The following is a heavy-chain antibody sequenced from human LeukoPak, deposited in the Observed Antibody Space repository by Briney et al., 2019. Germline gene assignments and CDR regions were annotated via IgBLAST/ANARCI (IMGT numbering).Heavy chain of an antibody. CDR1: GGSISNYY. J-gene: IGHJ4*02. CDR2: INHSGST. CDR3: ARGPGDIVVVVAATPFDY. D-gene: IGHD2-15*01. V-gene: IGHV4-34*01. Sequence: PSETLSLTCIVSGGSISNYYWTWIRQPAGKGLEWIGEINHSGSTNYNPSLKSRVTISVDTSKNQFSLKLSSVTAADTAVYYCARGPGDIVVVVAATPFDYWGQGTLVTVSS.